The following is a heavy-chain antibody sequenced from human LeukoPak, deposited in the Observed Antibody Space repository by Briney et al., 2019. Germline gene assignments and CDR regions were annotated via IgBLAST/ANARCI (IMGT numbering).Heavy chain of an antibody. V-gene: IGHV3-74*01. CDR3: ARGLVPGFLDY. CDR2: INSDESIT. Sequence: GGSLRLSCAASGFTFSGSWMYWVRQAPGKGLVWVSRINSDESITTYADSVKGRFTISRDNAKNTLYLQMNSLRAEDTAVYYCARGLVPGFLDYWGQGTPVTVSS. J-gene: IGHJ4*02. D-gene: IGHD4-11*01. CDR1: GFTFSGSW.